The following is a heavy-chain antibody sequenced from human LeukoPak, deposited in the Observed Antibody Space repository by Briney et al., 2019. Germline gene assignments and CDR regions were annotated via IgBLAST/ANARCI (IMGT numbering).Heavy chain of an antibody. CDR3: ARVKPGSYDFWSGYYDAFDI. Sequence: ASVKVSCEASGYTFSNFYMHWVRQAPGQGLEWMGIINPSGGSTTYAQKFQGRVTMTRDTSTSTVYVELSSLRSEDTAVYYCARVKPGSYDFWSGYYDAFDIWGQGTMVTVSS. CDR2: INPSGGST. J-gene: IGHJ3*02. CDR1: GYTFSNFY. V-gene: IGHV1-46*01. D-gene: IGHD3-3*01.